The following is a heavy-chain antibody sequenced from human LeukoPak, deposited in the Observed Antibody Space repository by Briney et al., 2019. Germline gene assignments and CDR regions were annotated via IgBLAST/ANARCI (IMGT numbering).Heavy chain of an antibody. D-gene: IGHD6-19*01. J-gene: IGHJ6*03. CDR3: ARAQWRTYSYYYMDV. CDR2: IYSGGST. V-gene: IGHV3-53*01. Sequence: GGSLRLSCAASGFTVSSNYMSWVRQAPGKGLEWISVIYSGGSTYYADSVKGRFTISRDDSKNTLYLQMNSLRAEDTAIYYCARAQWRTYSYYYMDVWGKGTTVTVS. CDR1: GFTVSSNY.